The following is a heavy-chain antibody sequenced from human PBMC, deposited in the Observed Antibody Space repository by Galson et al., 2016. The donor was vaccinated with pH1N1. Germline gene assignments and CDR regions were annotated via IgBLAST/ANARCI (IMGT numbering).Heavy chain of an antibody. J-gene: IGHJ5*02. Sequence: SVKVSCKVTGYTLTKVSMHWVRQAPGKGLEWMGSFDPEDGETLYAQKFQGRLTMTEDSSTDTAYMELNTLRSEDTAVYYCATDHYFDGNPIFDPWGQGTLVTVSS. CDR2: FDPEDGET. CDR1: GYTLTKVS. V-gene: IGHV1-24*01. D-gene: IGHD3-22*01. CDR3: ATDHYFDGNPIFDP.